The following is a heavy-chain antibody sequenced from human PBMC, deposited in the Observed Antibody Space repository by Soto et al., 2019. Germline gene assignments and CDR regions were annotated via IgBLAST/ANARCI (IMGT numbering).Heavy chain of an antibody. CDR1: GGSFSGYY. CDR2: INHSGST. D-gene: IGHD6-13*01. V-gene: IGHV4-34*09. J-gene: IGHJ4*02. CDR3: ARVYSVNYLGCFDY. Sequence: SETLSLTCAVYGGSFSGYYWSWIRQPPGKGLEWIGEINHSGSTNYNPSLKSRVTMSVDTSKRQFSLNLSSLTAADTAVYYCARVYSVNYLGCFDYWGQGALVTVPQ.